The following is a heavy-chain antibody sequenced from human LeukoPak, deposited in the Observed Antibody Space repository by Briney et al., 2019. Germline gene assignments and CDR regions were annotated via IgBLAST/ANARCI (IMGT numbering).Heavy chain of an antibody. CDR3: VRGTRAFDV. CDR1: GFSISTYS. CDR2: ISSTSSYI. Sequence: GGSLRLSCAASGFSISTYSMDWVRQAPGKGLEWVSSISSTSSYIYYADSVKGRFTISRDNAKNSLYLQINSLRGDDTALYYCVRGTRAFDVWGQGTMVTVSS. J-gene: IGHJ3*01. V-gene: IGHV3-21*01.